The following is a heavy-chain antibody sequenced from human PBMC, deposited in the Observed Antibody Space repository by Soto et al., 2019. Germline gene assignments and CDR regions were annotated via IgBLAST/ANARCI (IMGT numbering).Heavy chain of an antibody. V-gene: IGHV4-59*08. Sequence: SETLSLTCTVSGGSISNYYWSWIRQSPGEGLEWIGYVYSSGSTNFNPSLKSRVTISVDTSKNQFSLKLSSVTAADTAVYYCARHAATPISSSWTRFDDWGQGTLVTVSS. CDR1: GGSISNYY. J-gene: IGHJ4*02. CDR3: ARHAATPISSSWTRFDD. D-gene: IGHD6-13*01. CDR2: VYSSGST.